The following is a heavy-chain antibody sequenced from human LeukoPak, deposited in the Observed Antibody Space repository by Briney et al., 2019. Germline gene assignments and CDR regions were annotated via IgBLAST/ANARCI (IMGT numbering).Heavy chain of an antibody. Sequence: ASVKVSCKVSGYTLTELSMHWVRQAHGKGLEWMGGFDPEDGETIYAQKFQGRVTMTEDTSTDTAYVELSSLRSEDTAVYYCATGDRAYRIFDYWGQGTLVTVSS. CDR1: GYTLTELS. V-gene: IGHV1-24*01. CDR2: FDPEDGET. D-gene: IGHD3-16*02. J-gene: IGHJ4*02. CDR3: ATGDRAYRIFDY.